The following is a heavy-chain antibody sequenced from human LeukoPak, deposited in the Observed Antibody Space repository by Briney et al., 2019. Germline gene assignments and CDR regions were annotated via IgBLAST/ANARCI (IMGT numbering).Heavy chain of an antibody. V-gene: IGHV4-34*01. D-gene: IGHD6-13*01. J-gene: IGHJ4*02. CDR3: ARPGSIAAAIFDY. CDR1: GGSISSYY. Sequence: SETLSLTCTVSGGSISSYYWSWIRQPPGKGLEWIGEINHSGSTNYNPSLKSRVTISVDTSKNQFSLKLSSVTAADTAVYYCARPGSIAAAIFDYWGQGTLVTVSS. CDR2: INHSGST.